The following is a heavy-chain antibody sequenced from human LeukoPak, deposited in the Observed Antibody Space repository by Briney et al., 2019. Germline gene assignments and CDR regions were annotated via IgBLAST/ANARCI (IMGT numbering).Heavy chain of an antibody. CDR3: ARVGPYSGSYWAFDY. CDR1: GYTFTGYY. Sequence: ASVKVSCKASGYTFTGYYMRWVRQAPGQGLEWMGWINPNSGGTNYAQKFQGRATMTRDTSISTAYMELSRLRSDDTAVYYCARVGPYSGSYWAFDYWGQGTLVTVSS. J-gene: IGHJ4*02. CDR2: INPNSGGT. V-gene: IGHV1-2*02. D-gene: IGHD1-26*01.